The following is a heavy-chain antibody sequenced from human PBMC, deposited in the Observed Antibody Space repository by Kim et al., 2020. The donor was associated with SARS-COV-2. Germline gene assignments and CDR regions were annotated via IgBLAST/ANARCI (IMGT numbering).Heavy chain of an antibody. V-gene: IGHV3-9*01. CDR1: GFTFDDYA. CDR2: ISWNSGSI. J-gene: IGHJ5*02. Sequence: GGSLRLSCAASGFTFDDYAMHWVRQAPGKGLEWVSGISWNSGSIGYADSVKGRFTISRDNAKNSLYLQMNSLRAEDTALYYCAKDMGSGSFGMANWFDPWGQGTLVTVSS. CDR3: AKDMGSGSFGMANWFDP. D-gene: IGHD3-10*01.